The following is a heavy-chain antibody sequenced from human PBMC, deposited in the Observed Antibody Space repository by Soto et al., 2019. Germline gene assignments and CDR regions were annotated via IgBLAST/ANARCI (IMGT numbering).Heavy chain of an antibody. J-gene: IGHJ4*02. CDR3: ARSEATVLDY. D-gene: IGHD4-17*01. CDR1: GGSIGSGGYW. Sequence: SETLSLTCTVSGGSIGSGGYWWSWIRQHPGRGLEWIGFVSYTGNTQYNPSLKSRVNISVDTSTKQFSLKLSSVTAADTAVYYCARSEATVLDYWGQGTLVTVSS. V-gene: IGHV4-31*03. CDR2: VSYTGNT.